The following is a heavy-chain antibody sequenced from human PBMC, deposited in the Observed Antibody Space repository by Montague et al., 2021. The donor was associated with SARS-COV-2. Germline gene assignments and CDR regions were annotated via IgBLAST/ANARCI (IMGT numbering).Heavy chain of an antibody. J-gene: IGHJ5*02. V-gene: IGHV4-31*03. D-gene: IGHD2/OR15-2a*01. CDR2: IYYSEST. CDR1: GGSISSGGYY. CDR3: AGLSPACSTSFGLYTRNSFDP. Sequence: TLSLTCTVSGGSISSGGYYWSWIRQHPGKGLEWIGCIYYSESTYYNPSLKSRVTISVDTSKNQFSLRLSSVTAADTAVYYCAGLSPACSTSFGLYTRNSFDPWGQGTLVTVSS.